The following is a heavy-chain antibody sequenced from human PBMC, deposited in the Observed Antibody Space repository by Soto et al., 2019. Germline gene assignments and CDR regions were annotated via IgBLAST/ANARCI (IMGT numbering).Heavy chain of an antibody. V-gene: IGHV4-30-4*01. D-gene: IGHD6-19*01. CDR1: GGSISSGDYY. CDR2: IYYSGST. Sequence: SETLSLTCTVSGGSISSGDYYWSWIRQPPGKGLEWIGYIYYSGSTYYNPSLKSRVTISVDTSKNQFSLKLSSVTAADTAVYYCARDTRVDVAVALPDYWGQGTLVTVSS. J-gene: IGHJ4*02. CDR3: ARDTRVDVAVALPDY.